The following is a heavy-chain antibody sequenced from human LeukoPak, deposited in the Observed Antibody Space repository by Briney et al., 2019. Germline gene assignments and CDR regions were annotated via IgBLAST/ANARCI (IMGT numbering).Heavy chain of an antibody. CDR3: ARAHGDGFDL. CDR1: GFTFSYYW. V-gene: IGHV3-23*01. CDR2: ISDSGGGT. J-gene: IGHJ3*01. Sequence: PGGPLRLSCAASGFTFSYYWMGWVRQAPAKGLGWVSTISDSGGGTYYTDSVKGRFTISRDGANNTLYLQMNNLRVEDAATYYCARAHGDGFDLWGQGTMVTVSA.